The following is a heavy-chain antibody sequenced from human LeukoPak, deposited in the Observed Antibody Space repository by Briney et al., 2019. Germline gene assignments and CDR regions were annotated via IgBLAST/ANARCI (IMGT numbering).Heavy chain of an antibody. D-gene: IGHD2-15*01. CDR2: INPSGGST. Sequence: ASVKVSCKASGGTFTSYYMHWVRQAPGQGLEWMGIINPSGGSTSYAQKFQGRVTMTRDTSTSTVYMELSSLRSEDAAVYYCARSLSRYSYDYWGQGTLVTVSS. J-gene: IGHJ4*02. CDR1: GGTFTSYY. CDR3: ARSLSRYSYDY. V-gene: IGHV1-46*01.